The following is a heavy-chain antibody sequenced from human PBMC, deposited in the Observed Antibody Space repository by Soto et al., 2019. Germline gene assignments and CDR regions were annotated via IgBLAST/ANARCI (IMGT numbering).Heavy chain of an antibody. V-gene: IGHV3-74*01. CDR3: AREEYSSGWDTLYYYYGMDV. J-gene: IGHJ6*02. CDR1: GFTFSSYW. Sequence: PGGSLRLSCAASGFTFSSYWMHWVRQAPGKGLVWVSRINSDGSSTSYADSAKGRFTISRDNAKNTLYLQMNSLRAEDTAVYYCAREEYSSGWDTLYYYYGMDVWGQGTTVTSP. D-gene: IGHD6-19*01. CDR2: INSDGSST.